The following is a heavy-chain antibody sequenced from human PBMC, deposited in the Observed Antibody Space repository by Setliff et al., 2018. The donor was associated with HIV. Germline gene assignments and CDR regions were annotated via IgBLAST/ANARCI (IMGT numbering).Heavy chain of an antibody. CDR1: GYSFTSYW. Sequence: GESLKISCMGSGYSFTSYWIAWVRQMPGKGLEWMGIIYPGDSHTRYSPSFQGQVTFSADKSISTAYLLWSSLKASDTAIYYCTRHILAYCAGDCYPLDYWGQGTLVTVSS. J-gene: IGHJ4*02. CDR2: IYPGDSHT. D-gene: IGHD2-21*02. CDR3: TRHILAYCAGDCYPLDY. V-gene: IGHV5-51*01.